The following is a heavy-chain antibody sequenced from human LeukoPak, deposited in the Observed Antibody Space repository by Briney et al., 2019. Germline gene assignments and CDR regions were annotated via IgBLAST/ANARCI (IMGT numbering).Heavy chain of an antibody. J-gene: IGHJ2*01. Sequence: ASVKVSCKTSGYTFTGSYMHWVRQAPGQGLEWMGWINPNSGGTNYAQGFQGRVTMTRDTSITTAYMELSRLSSDDTAVYYCARHPGKVTNDWYFDLWGRGTLVTVSS. CDR3: ARHPGKVTNDWYFDL. V-gene: IGHV1-2*02. D-gene: IGHD4-23*01. CDR1: GYTFTGSY. CDR2: INPNSGGT.